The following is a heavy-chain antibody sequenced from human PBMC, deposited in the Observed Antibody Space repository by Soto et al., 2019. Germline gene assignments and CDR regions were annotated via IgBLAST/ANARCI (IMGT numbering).Heavy chain of an antibody. V-gene: IGHV1-69*13. CDR2: IIPIFGTA. D-gene: IGHD3-16*01. Sequence: SVKVSCKASGGTFSSYAISWVRQAPGQGLEWMGGIIPIFGTANYAQKFQGRVTITADESTSTAYMELSSLRSEDTAVYYCARDLGPGEGFDYWGQGTLVTVSS. CDR3: ARDLGPGEGFDY. J-gene: IGHJ4*02. CDR1: GGTFSSYA.